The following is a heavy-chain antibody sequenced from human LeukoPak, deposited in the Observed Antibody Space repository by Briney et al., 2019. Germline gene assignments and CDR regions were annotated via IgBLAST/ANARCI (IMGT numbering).Heavy chain of an antibody. CDR1: GYSFTSYW. V-gene: IGHV5-51*01. J-gene: IGHJ3*02. Sequence: GESLKISCKGSGYSFTSYWIGWVRQMPGKGLEWMGIIYPGDSDTRYSPSFQGQVTISADKSISTAYLQWSSLKASDTAMYYCARIHYYDSSGYYFDAFDIWGQGTMVTVSS. CDR3: ARIHYYDSSGYYFDAFDI. CDR2: IYPGDSDT. D-gene: IGHD3-22*01.